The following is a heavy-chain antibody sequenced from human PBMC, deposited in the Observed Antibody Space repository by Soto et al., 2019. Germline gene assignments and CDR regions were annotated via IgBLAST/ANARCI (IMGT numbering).Heavy chain of an antibody. CDR3: AIRGAFDI. CDR2: IYYSGST. CDR1: CGTFGDYC. J-gene: IGHJ3*02. Sequence: SETLCLSCGVFCGTFGDYCWGWIRQPPGKGLEWIGSIYYSGSTYYNPSLKSRVTISVDTSKNQFSLKLSSVTAADTAVYYCAIRGAFDIWGQGTMVTVSS. V-gene: IGHV4-39*01.